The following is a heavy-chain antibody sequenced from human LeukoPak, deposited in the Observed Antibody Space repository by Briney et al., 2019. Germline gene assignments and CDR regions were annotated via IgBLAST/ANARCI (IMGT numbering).Heavy chain of an antibody. D-gene: IGHD6-13*01. CDR3: ARDGGSSWSTRNDAFDI. J-gene: IGHJ3*02. CDR2: IYASGST. CDR1: GGSISSYY. Sequence: SETLSLTCTVSGGSISSYYWSWIRQPAGKGLEWIGRIYASGSTNYNPSLKSRVTMSVDTSKNQFSLKLSSVTAADTAVYYCARDGGSSWSTRNDAFDIWGQGTMVTVSS. V-gene: IGHV4-4*07.